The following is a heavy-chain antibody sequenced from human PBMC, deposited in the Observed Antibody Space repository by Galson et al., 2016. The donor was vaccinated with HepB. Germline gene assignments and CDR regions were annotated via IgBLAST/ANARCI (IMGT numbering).Heavy chain of an antibody. V-gene: IGHV4-39*01. CDR3: VDTYYYDSGSSYFTAAGFDY. D-gene: IGHD3-22*01. Sequence: ETLSLTCTVSGASINSHNFYWGWIRQPPGKGLEWIGSISYSGSTYYNPFLKSRLTISVDTSKNQFSLKLTSVTAADTAVYYCVDTYYYDSGSSYFTAAGFDYWGQGTLVTVSS. J-gene: IGHJ4*02. CDR2: ISYSGST. CDR1: GASINSHNFY.